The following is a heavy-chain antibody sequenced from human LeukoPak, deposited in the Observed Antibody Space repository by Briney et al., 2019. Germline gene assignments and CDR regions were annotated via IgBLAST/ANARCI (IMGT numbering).Heavy chain of an antibody. Sequence: SETLSLTCNVSGGSFTNNYWSWIRQTPEKGLEWIVQINHSRDTSYNPSLRSRMTLSVDRSKNQFSLKVTSVTAADTGVYYCARGPGTLGLSPWGQGTLVTVSS. D-gene: IGHD1-7*01. V-gene: IGHV4-34*01. CDR1: GGSFTNNY. J-gene: IGHJ5*02. CDR2: INHSRDT. CDR3: ARGPGTLGLSP.